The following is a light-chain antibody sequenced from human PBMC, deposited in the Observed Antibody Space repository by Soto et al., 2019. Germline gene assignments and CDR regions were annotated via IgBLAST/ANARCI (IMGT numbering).Light chain of an antibody. CDR1: SSDVGSYNR. CDR3: SSYTSSGTWV. Sequence: QSALTQPPSVSGSPGQSVTISCTGTSSDVGSYNRVSWYQQPPGTAPKLMICQVSNRPSGVPDRFSGSKSGNTASLTISGLQAEDEADYYCSSYTSSGTWVLGGGTKLTVL. CDR2: QVS. V-gene: IGLV2-18*02. J-gene: IGLJ3*02.